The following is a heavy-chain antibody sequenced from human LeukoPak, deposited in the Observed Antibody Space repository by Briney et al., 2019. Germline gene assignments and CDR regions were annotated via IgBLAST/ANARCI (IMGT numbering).Heavy chain of an antibody. Sequence: GRSLRLSCAASGFTFSSYGMHWVRQAPGKGLEWVSAISGSGGSTYYADSVKGRFTISRDNSKNTLYLQMNSLRAEDTAVYYCAKTNRLTTVTTKVDYWGQGTLVTVSS. D-gene: IGHD4-17*01. J-gene: IGHJ4*02. CDR2: ISGSGGST. CDR1: GFTFSSYG. CDR3: AKTNRLTTVTTKVDY. V-gene: IGHV3-23*01.